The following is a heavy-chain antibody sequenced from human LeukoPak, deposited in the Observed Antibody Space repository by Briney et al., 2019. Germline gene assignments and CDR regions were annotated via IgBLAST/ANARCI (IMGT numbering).Heavy chain of an antibody. Sequence: PGGSLRLSCAASGFTFSSYAMSWVRQAPGKGLEWVSAISGSGGSTYYADSVKGRFTISRDNSKNTLYLQMNSLRAEDTAVYYCAKDQKAGHLRYYFDYWGQGTLVTVSS. CDR3: AKDQKAGHLRYYFDY. D-gene: IGHD4-17*01. J-gene: IGHJ4*02. V-gene: IGHV3-23*01. CDR2: ISGSGGST. CDR1: GFTFSSYA.